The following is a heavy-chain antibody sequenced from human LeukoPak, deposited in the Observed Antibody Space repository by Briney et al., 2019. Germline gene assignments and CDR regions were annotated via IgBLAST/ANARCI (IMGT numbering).Heavy chain of an antibody. CDR2: IYSGGST. V-gene: IGHV3-66*01. CDR3: ANLHYDILTGYIYYFDY. D-gene: IGHD3-9*01. J-gene: IGHJ4*02. CDR1: EFSVGSNY. Sequence: GGSLRLSCAASEFSVGSNYMTWVRQAPGKGLEWVSLIYSGGSTYYADSVKGRFTISRDNSKNTLYLQMNSLRAEDTAVYYCANLHYDILTGYIYYFDYWGQGTLVTVSS.